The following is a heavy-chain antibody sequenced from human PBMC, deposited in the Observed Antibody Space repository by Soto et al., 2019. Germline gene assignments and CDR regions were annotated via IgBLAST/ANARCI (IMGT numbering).Heavy chain of an antibody. V-gene: IGHV4-38-2*01. D-gene: IGHD1-26*01. CDR3: ARSPLTYSGSYFFEY. Sequence: SETLSLTCAVSGYSISSGYYWGWIRQPPGKGLEWIGSIYHSGSTYYNPSLKSRVTISVDTSKNQFSLKLSSVTAADTAVYYCARSPLTYSGSYFFEYCGHGTLVTVST. CDR1: GYSISSGYY. J-gene: IGHJ4*01. CDR2: IYHSGST.